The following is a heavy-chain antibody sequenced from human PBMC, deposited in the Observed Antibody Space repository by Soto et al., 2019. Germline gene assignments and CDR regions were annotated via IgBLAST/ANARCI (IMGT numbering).Heavy chain of an antibody. CDR1: GFTFSSYG. D-gene: IGHD2-15*01. V-gene: IGHV3-30*18. CDR3: AKNKVVVVAATQYNWFDP. Sequence: PVGSLRLSCAASGFTFSSYGMHWVRQAPGKGLEWVAVISHDGSNKYYADSVKGRFTISRDNSKNTLYLQMNSLRAEDTAVYYCAKNKVVVVAATQYNWFDPWGQGTLVTVSS. CDR2: ISHDGSNK. J-gene: IGHJ5*02.